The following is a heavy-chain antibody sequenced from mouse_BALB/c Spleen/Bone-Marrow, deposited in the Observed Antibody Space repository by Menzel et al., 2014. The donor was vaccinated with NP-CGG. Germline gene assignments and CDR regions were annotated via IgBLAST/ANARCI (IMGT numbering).Heavy chain of an antibody. CDR3: EIIGYQAWFTY. Sequence: QVQLKESGTELMKPGASVKISCKATGYAFSTYWIQWIKQRPGHGLDWIGEISPGTGNTNNNEKFRGKATFTADASSNTAYMQLSSLTSEDSAVYFCEIIGYQAWFTYWGQGTLVTVSP. CDR2: ISPGTGNT. D-gene: IGHD2-2*01. J-gene: IGHJ3*01. CDR1: GYAFSTYW. V-gene: IGHV1-9*01.